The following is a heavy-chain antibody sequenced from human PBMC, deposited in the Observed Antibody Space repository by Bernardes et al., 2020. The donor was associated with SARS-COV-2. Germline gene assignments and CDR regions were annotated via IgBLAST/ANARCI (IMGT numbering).Heavy chain of an antibody. J-gene: IGHJ5*02. CDR2: INTSRSHT. CDR3: TKGRGVVRFLEWS. D-gene: IGHD3-3*01. Sequence: GGSLRLSCAASGFNFKNYAMNWVRQAPGKGLEWVSTINTSRSHTYYADSVKGRVTVSRDNSNNILYLQMDSLRLEDTALYYCTKGRGVVRFLEWSWGQGTLVTVSS. CDR1: GFNFKNYA. V-gene: IGHV3-23*05.